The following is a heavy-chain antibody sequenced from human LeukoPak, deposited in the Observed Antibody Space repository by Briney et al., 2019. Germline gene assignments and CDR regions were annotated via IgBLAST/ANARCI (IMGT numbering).Heavy chain of an antibody. Sequence: GGSLSLSCSAYGFTFTSYAMSSVRQAPGKGLEWVSAIRGSGGSTYYADSVKGRFTISRANSMNTLSLQMNSLRAEDTPLYYCAKSSSWTYHYLDNWGQGALGTVSS. CDR1: GFTFTSYA. J-gene: IGHJ4*02. V-gene: IGHV3-23*01. D-gene: IGHD6-13*01. CDR2: IRGSGGST. CDR3: AKSSSWTYHYLDN.